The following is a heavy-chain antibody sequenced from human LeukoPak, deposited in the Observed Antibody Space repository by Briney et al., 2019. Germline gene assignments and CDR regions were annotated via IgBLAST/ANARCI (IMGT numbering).Heavy chain of an antibody. CDR1: GDSVSSDSAA. CDR2: TYYRSKWYN. CDR3: ARRLTQYDCFDP. D-gene: IGHD2-2*01. V-gene: IGHV6-1*01. J-gene: IGHJ5*02. Sequence: SQTLSLTCAISGDSVSSDSAAWNWIRQSPSRGLEWLGRTYYRSKWYNDYAVSVQSRITINPDTSKNQFSLHLNSVTPEDTAVYYCARRLTQYDCFDPWGQGILVTVSS.